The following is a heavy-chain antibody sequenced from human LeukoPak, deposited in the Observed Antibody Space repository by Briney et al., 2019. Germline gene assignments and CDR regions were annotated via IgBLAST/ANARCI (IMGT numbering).Heavy chain of an antibody. CDR2: INPSGGST. V-gene: IGHV1-46*01. J-gene: IGHJ6*03. Sequence: ASVKVSCKASGYTFTSYYMHWVRQAPGQGLEWMGIINPSGGSTSYAQKFQGRVTMTRDMSTSTAYMELRSLRSDDTAVYYCAREGNPIYYYYMDVWGKGTTVTVSS. CDR1: GYTFTSYY. CDR3: AREGNPIYYYYMDV.